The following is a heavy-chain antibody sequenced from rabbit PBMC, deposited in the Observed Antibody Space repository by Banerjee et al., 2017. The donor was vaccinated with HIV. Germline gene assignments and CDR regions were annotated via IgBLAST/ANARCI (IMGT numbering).Heavy chain of an antibody. CDR2: IYGGEGRT. V-gene: IGHV1S7*01. CDR1: GFSLSTYY. J-gene: IGHJ4*01. Sequence: QLKETGRGLVTPGGTLTLSCTVSGFSLSTYYMSWVRQAPGKGLEWIGTIYGGEGRTYYASWVNGRFTLSSDNAQNTVDLQMNSLTAVDRAIYFCARSYTYGYAGYAYYFNLRGPGTLVTVS. D-gene: IGHD6-1*01. CDR3: ARSYTYGYAGYAYYFNL.